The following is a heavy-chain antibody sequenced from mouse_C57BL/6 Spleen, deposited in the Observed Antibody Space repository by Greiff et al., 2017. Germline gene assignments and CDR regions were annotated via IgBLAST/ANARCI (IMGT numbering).Heavy chain of an antibody. CDR2: IRNKANGYTT. V-gene: IGHV7-3*01. D-gene: IGHD3-2*02. Sequence: EVKLMESGGGLVQPGGSLSLSCAASGFTFTDYYMSWVRQPPGKALEWLGFIRNKANGYTTEYSASVKGRFTISRDNSQSILYLQMNALRAEDSATYYCARYATAEEASGLAYWGKGTLVTVSA. CDR3: ARYATAEEASGLAY. J-gene: IGHJ3*01. CDR1: GFTFTDYY.